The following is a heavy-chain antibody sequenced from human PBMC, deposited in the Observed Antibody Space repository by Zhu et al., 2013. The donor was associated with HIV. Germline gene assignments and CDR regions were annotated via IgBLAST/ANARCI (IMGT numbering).Heavy chain of an antibody. CDR1: GFDFIAYY. CDR3: ARGVGTVVNAF. J-gene: IGHJ4*02. Sequence: QLVQSGAEVKKPGASVKVSCKASGFDFIAYYIHWVRQAPGQGPEWMGWINPHSGDTKYSQRFQGRVSMTRDTSSSTAYMELTSLRSDDTAVYYCARGVGTVVNAFWGQGTLVTVSS. V-gene: IGHV1-2*02. CDR2: INPHSGDT. D-gene: IGHD2-21*01.